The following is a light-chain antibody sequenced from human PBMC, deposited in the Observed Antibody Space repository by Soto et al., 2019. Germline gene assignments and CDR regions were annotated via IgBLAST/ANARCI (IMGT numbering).Light chain of an antibody. J-gene: IGKJ1*01. CDR1: QSISVW. V-gene: IGKV1-5*03. CDR3: QQYATYWT. CDR2: MAS. Sequence: DIQMTQSPSTLSASVGDRVTITCRASQSISVWLAWYQQKPGKAPNLLSYMASTLQSGVPSRFSGSGSGTEFTLTISSLQPDYFATYYCQQYATYWTFGQGTKVDI.